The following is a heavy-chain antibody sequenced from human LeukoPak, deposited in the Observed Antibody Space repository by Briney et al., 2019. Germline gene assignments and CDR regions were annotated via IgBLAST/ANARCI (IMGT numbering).Heavy chain of an antibody. V-gene: IGHV4-4*02. CDR1: GGSISSSNW. Sequence: SETLSLTCAVSGGSISSSNWWSWVRQPPGKGLEWIGEIYHSGSTYYNPSLKSRVTISVDTSKNQFSLKLSSVTAADTAVYYCARGVRITMVRGGFDPWGQGTLVTVSS. J-gene: IGHJ5*02. D-gene: IGHD3-10*01. CDR3: ARGVRITMVRGGFDP. CDR2: IYHSGST.